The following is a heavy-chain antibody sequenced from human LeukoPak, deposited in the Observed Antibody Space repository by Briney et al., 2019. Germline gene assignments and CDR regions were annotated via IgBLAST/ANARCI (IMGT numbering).Heavy chain of an antibody. Sequence: GGSLRLSCAASGFTFSSYAMSWVRQAPGKGLEWVSAISGSGGSTYYADSVKGRFTISRGNSKNTLYLQMNSLRAEDTAVYYCAKGSGPLQYYFDYWGQGTLVTVSS. V-gene: IGHV3-23*01. CDR1: GFTFSSYA. J-gene: IGHJ4*02. CDR3: AKGSGPLQYYFDY. CDR2: ISGSGGST. D-gene: IGHD2-15*01.